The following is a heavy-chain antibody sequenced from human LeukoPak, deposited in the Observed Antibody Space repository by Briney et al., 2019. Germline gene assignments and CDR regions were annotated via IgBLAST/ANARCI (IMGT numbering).Heavy chain of an antibody. D-gene: IGHD3-22*01. CDR3: ARPDYYDSSGYYQADAFDI. J-gene: IGHJ3*02. V-gene: IGHV5-51*01. Sequence: GESLKISCKGSGYSFTSYRIGWVRQMPGEGLEWMGIIYPGDSDTRYSPSFQGQVTISADKSISTAYLQWSSLKASDTAMYYCARPDYYDSSGYYQADAFDIWGQGTMVTVSS. CDR2: IYPGDSDT. CDR1: GYSFTSYR.